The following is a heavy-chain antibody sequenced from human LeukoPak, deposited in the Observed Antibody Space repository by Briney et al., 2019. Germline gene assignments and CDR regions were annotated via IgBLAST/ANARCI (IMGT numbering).Heavy chain of an antibody. CDR2: IHYDGSNK. J-gene: IGHJ4*02. CDR3: ARDGPYYDILTGYPPFDY. Sequence: GGSLRLSCAASGFTFSYSGMHWVRQAPGKGLEWVAFIHYDGSNKYYADSVKGRFTISRDNSKNTLYLQMNSLRTEDTAVYYCARDGPYYDILTGYPPFDYWGQGTLVTVSS. D-gene: IGHD3-9*01. V-gene: IGHV3-30*02. CDR1: GFTFSYSG.